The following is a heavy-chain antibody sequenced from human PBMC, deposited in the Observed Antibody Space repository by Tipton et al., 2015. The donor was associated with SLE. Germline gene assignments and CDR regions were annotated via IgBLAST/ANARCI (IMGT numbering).Heavy chain of an antibody. Sequence: TLSLTCAVSGGSMSSVSDYWSWIRQPAGKELEWIGYTYYSGSPYYNPSLKSRVTISLDMSKNQFSLRLSSVTAADTAVYYCPIYYHDSTGLHWFDPWGQGTLVTVSS. CDR3: PIYYHDSTGLHWFDP. CDR2: TYYSGSP. CDR1: GGSMSSVSDY. D-gene: IGHD3-22*01. V-gene: IGHV4-31*06. J-gene: IGHJ5*02.